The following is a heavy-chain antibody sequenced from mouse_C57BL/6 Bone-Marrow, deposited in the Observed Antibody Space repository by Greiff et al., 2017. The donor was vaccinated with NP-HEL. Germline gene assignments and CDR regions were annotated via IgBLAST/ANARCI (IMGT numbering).Heavy chain of an antibody. J-gene: IGHJ3*01. D-gene: IGHD3-1*01. Sequence: QVQLQQPGAELVKPGASVKLSCKASGYTFTSYWMHWVKQRPGQGLEWIGMIHPNSGSTNYNEKFKSNATLTVDKSSSTAYMQLSSLTSEDSAVYYCASRGYPWFAYWGQGTLVTVSA. CDR1: GYTFTSYW. CDR3: ASRGYPWFAY. CDR2: IHPNSGST. V-gene: IGHV1-64*01.